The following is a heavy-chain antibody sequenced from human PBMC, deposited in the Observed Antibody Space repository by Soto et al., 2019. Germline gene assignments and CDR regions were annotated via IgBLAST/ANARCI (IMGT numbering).Heavy chain of an antibody. CDR2: INHSGST. CDR1: GGSFSGYY. D-gene: IGHD3-10*01. Sequence: SETLSLTCAVYGGSFSGYYWSWIRQPPGKGLEWIGEINHSGSTNYNPSLKSRVTISVDTSKNQFSLKLSSVTAADTAVYYCARVLLWFGELRDAFDIWGQGTMVTVSS. CDR3: ARVLLWFGELRDAFDI. V-gene: IGHV4-34*01. J-gene: IGHJ3*02.